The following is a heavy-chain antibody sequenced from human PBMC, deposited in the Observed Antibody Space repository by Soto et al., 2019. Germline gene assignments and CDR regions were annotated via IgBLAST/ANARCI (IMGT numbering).Heavy chain of an antibody. CDR3: AREDSGSYVYFDY. CDR2: IIPIFGTA. J-gene: IGHJ4*02. CDR1: GGTFSSYA. D-gene: IGHD1-26*01. Sequence: GASVKVSCKASGGTFSSYAISWVRQAPGQGLEWMGGIIPIFGTANYAQKFQGRVTITADKSTSTAYMELSSLRSEDTAVYYCAREDSGSYVYFDYWGQGTLVTVSS. V-gene: IGHV1-69*06.